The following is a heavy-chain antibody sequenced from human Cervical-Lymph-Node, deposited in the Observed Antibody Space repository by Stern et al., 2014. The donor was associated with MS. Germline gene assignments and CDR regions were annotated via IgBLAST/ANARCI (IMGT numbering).Heavy chain of an antibody. J-gene: IGHJ4*02. D-gene: IGHD3-22*01. CDR1: GFSFTSYG. V-gene: IGHV3-30*18. CDR3: AKDRGMIVVVTYSLEY. Sequence: VQLVESGGGVVQPGRSLRLSCVASGFSFTSYGMHWVRQAPGQGLEWLAVILSDGISTYYADSVKGRLTISRDNSRNTLYLQLNSLRDEDTAVYYCAKDRGMIVVVTYSLEYWGQGTLVTVSS. CDR2: ILSDGIST.